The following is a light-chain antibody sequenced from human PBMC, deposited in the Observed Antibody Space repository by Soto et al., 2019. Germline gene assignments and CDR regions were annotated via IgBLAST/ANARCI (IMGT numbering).Light chain of an antibody. V-gene: IGLV4-69*01. CDR3: QTWDTGIRV. J-gene: IGLJ3*02. Sequence: QPVLTQSPSASASLGASVKLTCTLSSGHSSYAIAWHQQQPEKGPRFLMKLNSDGGLNKGDGIPDRFSGSSSGAERYLNISSLQSEDEADYYCQTWDTGIRVFGGGTKLTVL. CDR2: LNSDGGL. CDR1: SGHSSYA.